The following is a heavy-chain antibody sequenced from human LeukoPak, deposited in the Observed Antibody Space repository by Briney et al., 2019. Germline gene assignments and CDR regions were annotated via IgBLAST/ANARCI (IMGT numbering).Heavy chain of an antibody. CDR3: ASGEGPIFEVVVYYFDY. CDR2: IIPIFGTA. CDR1: GGTFSSYA. D-gene: IGHD3-3*01. V-gene: IGHV1-69*13. J-gene: IGHJ4*02. Sequence: SVKVSCKASGGTFSSYAISWVRQAPGQGLEWMGGIIPIFGTANYAQKFQGRVTITADESTSTAYTELSSLRSEDTAVYYCASGEGPIFEVVVYYFDYWGQGTLVTVSS.